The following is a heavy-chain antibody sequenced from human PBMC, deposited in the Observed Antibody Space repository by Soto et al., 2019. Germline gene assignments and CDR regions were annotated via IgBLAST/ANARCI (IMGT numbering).Heavy chain of an antibody. CDR1: GGTFSTDA. V-gene: IGHV1-69*13. CDR3: ARICYGRSGYFYYYGMDV. D-gene: IGHD3-22*01. CDR2: IIPLFGTP. J-gene: IGHJ6*02. Sequence: SVKVSCKASGGTFSTDAINWVRQAPGQGLEWMGGIIPLFGTPNYAQKFQGRVTITADESTTTAYMELSSLRSEDTAVYYCARICYGRSGYFYYYGMDVWGQGTTVTVS.